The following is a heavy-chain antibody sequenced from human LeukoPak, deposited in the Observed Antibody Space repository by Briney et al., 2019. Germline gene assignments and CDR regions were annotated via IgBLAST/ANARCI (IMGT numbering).Heavy chain of an antibody. CDR1: GGTFSSYA. D-gene: IGHD5-12*01. V-gene: IGHV1-69*13. CDR3: ARGLMSGYDVAGY. J-gene: IGHJ4*02. CDR2: IIPIFGTA. Sequence: ASVKVSCKASGGTFSSYAISWVRQAPGQGLEWMGGIIPIFGTANYAQKFQGRVTITADESTSTAYMELSSLRSEDTAVYYCARGLMSGYDVAGYWGQGTLVTVSS.